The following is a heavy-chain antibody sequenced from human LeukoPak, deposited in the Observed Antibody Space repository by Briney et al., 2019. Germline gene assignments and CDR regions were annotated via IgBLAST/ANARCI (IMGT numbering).Heavy chain of an antibody. J-gene: IGHJ4*02. CDR2: FYYSGST. V-gene: IGHV4-39*01. D-gene: IGHD1-26*01. CDR1: GGSISSSSYY. Sequence: SETLPLTCTVSGGSISSSSYYWGWIRQPPGKGLEWIGSFYYSGSTYYNPSLKSRVTISVDTSKNQFSLKLTSVTAADTAVYYCARGLGATTALASDYWGQGTLATVSS. CDR3: ARGLGATTALASDY.